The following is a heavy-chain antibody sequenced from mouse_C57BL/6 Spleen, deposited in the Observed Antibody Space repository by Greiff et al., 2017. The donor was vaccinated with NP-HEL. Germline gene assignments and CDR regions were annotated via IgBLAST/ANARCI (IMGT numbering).Heavy chain of an antibody. CDR1: GYAFSSSW. D-gene: IGHD1-1*01. CDR2: IYPGDGDT. Sequence: VKLMESGPELVKPGASVKISCKASGYAFSSSWMNWVKQRPGKGLEWIGRIYPGDGDTNYNGKFKGKATLTAVKSSSTAYMQLSRLASEDSAVYFCAGITTVVAKGFWYFDVWGTGTTVTVSS. CDR3: AGITTVVAKGFWYFDV. J-gene: IGHJ1*03. V-gene: IGHV1-82*01.